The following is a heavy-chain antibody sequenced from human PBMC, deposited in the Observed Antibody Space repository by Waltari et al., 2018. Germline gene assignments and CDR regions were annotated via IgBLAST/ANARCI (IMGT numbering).Heavy chain of an antibody. J-gene: IGHJ4*02. CDR3: AKGDSSGYKASAFDY. CDR2: ISYDGSNK. Sequence: QVQLVESGGGVVQPGRSWSPSCAASGFTSSANGMHWVRRAPGKGLEWVAVISYDGSNKYYADSVKGRFTISRDNSKNTLYLQMNSLRAEDTAVYYCAKGDSSGYKASAFDYWGQGTLVTVSS. D-gene: IGHD3-22*01. V-gene: IGHV3-30*18. CDR1: GFTSSANG.